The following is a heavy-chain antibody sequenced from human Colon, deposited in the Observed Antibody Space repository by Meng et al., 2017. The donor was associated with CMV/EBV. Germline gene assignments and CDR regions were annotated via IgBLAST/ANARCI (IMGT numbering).Heavy chain of an antibody. Sequence: FTFSRYDMHWVRQAPGKGLEWVAVIWYDGSNKYYADSVKGRFTISRDNSKNTLYLQMNSLRAEDTAVYYCARGGGLVGATPTVILGYWGQGTLVTVSS. CDR3: ARGGGLVGATPTVILGY. V-gene: IGHV3-33*01. J-gene: IGHJ4*02. CDR1: FTFSRYD. D-gene: IGHD1-26*01. CDR2: IWYDGSNK.